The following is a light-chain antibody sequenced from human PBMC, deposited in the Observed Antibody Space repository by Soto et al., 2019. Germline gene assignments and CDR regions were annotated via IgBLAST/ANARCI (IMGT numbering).Light chain of an antibody. V-gene: IGKV3-20*01. CDR2: GVS. J-gene: IGKJ2*01. CDR1: QSLSSGY. Sequence: EIVLTQSPGTLSLFPGEGATLSCRASQSLSSGYLAWYQQKTGQAPRLLIYGVSSRATGIPDRFSGSGSGTDFTLTISRLEPEDFAVYYCQQYSISLVYTFGQGTKLEIK. CDR3: QQYSISLVYT.